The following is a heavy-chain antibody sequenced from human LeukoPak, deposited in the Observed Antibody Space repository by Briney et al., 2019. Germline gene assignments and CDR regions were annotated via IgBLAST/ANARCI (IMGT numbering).Heavy chain of an antibody. J-gene: IGHJ6*03. Sequence: SETLSLTCTVSGDSISNHQWSWIRQPPGKGLEWIGNIYYSGSANYNPSLKSRVIISVDTSKNQFSLKLSPVTAADTAVYYCASVRRGFGESSKYYSYYYMDVWGNGTTVTISS. V-gene: IGHV4-59*08. D-gene: IGHD3-10*01. CDR3: ASVRRGFGESSKYYSYYYMDV. CDR1: GDSISNHQ. CDR2: IYYSGSA.